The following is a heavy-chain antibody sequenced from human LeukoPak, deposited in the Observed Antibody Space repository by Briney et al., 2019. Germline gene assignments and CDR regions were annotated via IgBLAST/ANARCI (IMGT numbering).Heavy chain of an antibody. CDR1: GYTFTSYG. V-gene: IGHV1-18*01. J-gene: IGHJ4*02. CDR2: ISAYNGNT. Sequence: ASVKVSCKASGYTFTSYGISWVRQAPGQGLEWMGWISAYNGNTNYAQKLQGRVTMTTDTSTSTAYMELSSLRSEDTAVYYCAKDDDDGGTPDYWGQGTLVTVSS. CDR3: AKDDDDGGTPDY. D-gene: IGHD1-1*01.